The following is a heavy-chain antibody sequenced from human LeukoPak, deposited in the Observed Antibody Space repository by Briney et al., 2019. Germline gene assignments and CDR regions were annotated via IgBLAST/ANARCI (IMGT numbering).Heavy chain of an antibody. CDR2: IYTSGST. D-gene: IGHD4-11*01. CDR1: GGSISSGSSY. J-gene: IGHJ6*03. CDR3: ARAPSYNNDITFHYYYMDV. V-gene: IGHV4-61*02. Sequence: SQTLSLTCTVSGGSISSGSSYWSWIRQPAGKGLEWIGLIYTSGSTNYNPSLKSRVTISVDTSKNQFSLKLSSVTAADTAMYFCARAPSYNNDITFHYYYMDVWGKGTTVTVSS.